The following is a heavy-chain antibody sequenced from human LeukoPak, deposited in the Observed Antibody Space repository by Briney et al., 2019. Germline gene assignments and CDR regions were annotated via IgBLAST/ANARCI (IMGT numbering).Heavy chain of an antibody. Sequence: SETLSLTCAVSGYSISSGYYWGWIRQPPGKGLEWIGSIYHGGSTYYNPSLKSRVTISVDTSKNQFSLKLSSVTAADTALYYCARDGGDYDSSGYYYSCFDYWGQGTLVTVSS. CDR3: ARDGGDYDSSGYYYSCFDY. J-gene: IGHJ4*02. CDR2: IYHGGST. D-gene: IGHD3-22*01. V-gene: IGHV4-38-2*02. CDR1: GYSISSGYY.